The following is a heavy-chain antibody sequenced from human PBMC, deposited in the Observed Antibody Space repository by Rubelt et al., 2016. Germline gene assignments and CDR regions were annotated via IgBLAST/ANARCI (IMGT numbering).Heavy chain of an antibody. J-gene: IGHJ4*02. Sequence: RQAPGKGLEYVSAINRDWGSTYYANSVKGRFTISRDNSKNTVYLQMGSLRVEDMAVYYCARNWELDYWGQGTLVTVSS. CDR3: ARNWELDY. V-gene: IGHV3-64*01. D-gene: IGHD7-27*01. CDR2: INRDWGST.